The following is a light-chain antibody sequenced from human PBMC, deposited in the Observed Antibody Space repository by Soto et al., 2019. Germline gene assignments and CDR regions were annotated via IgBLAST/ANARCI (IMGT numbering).Light chain of an antibody. CDR3: QQYNYWPPIT. CDR2: GIY. CDR1: QVLGTN. V-gene: IGKV3-15*01. J-gene: IGKJ5*01. Sequence: EIVMTQSPGTLSVSPGETATLSCRASQVLGTNLAWYQQKPGQSPTLLIYGIYIRATGVPVRFTGSGSGTEFTLTITSLQSEEFATYYCQQYNYWPPITFGQGTRLEIK.